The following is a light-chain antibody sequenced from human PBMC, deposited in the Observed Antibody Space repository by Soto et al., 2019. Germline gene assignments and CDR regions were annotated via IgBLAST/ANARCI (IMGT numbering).Light chain of an antibody. Sequence: IVMTQSPAALSVSPGDSATLSCRASQIVNTNVAWYQQRPGQAPRLLIFAASTRATGVAARFSGSGSGTKFTLTISRLEPEDFAVYYCQLYGSSHMFSFGQGTKLEIK. V-gene: IGKV3-15*01. CDR2: AAS. CDR1: QIVNTN. CDR3: QLYGSSHMFS. J-gene: IGKJ2*01.